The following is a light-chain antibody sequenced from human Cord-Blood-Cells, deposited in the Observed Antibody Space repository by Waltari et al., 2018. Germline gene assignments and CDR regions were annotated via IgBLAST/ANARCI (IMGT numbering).Light chain of an antibody. Sequence: QSALTQPASVSGSPGQSITISCTGTSSDVGSYNPVSRYQQHPGKAPKLMIYEGSKRPSGVSNRFSGSKSGNTASLTISGLQAEDEADYYCCSYAGSSTWVFGGGTKLTVL. CDR1: SSDVGSYNP. CDR3: CSYAGSSTWV. J-gene: IGLJ3*02. CDR2: EGS. V-gene: IGLV2-23*01.